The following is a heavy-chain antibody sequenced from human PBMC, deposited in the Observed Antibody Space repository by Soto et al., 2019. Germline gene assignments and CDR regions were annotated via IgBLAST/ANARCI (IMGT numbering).Heavy chain of an antibody. CDR2: INPNSGGT. J-gene: IGHJ6*02. CDR3: ARERASTIFGVVTGGLRGYYGMDV. V-gene: IGHV1-2*02. Sequence: GASVKVSCKVSGYTFIDYYLHWVRQAPGQGLEWMGWINPNSGGTFYAQKFQGRVTMTRDTSISTAYMELSSLISDDTAVYYCARERASTIFGVVTGGLRGYYGMDVWGQGTTVTVSS. CDR1: GYTFIDYY. D-gene: IGHD3-3*01.